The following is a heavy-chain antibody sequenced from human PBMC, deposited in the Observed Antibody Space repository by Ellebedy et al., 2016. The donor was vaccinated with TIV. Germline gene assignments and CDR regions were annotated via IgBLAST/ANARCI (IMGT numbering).Heavy chain of an antibody. CDR2: IKQDGSEK. Sequence: GESLKISCAASGFTFSNYNMNWVRQAPGKGLEWVANIKQDGSEKYYVDSVKGRFTISRDNAKNSLYLQMNSLRAEDTAVYYCARDRSSGWGTDIDYWGQGTLVTVSS. CDR1: GFTFSNYN. D-gene: IGHD6-19*01. J-gene: IGHJ4*02. V-gene: IGHV3-7*03. CDR3: ARDRSSGWGTDIDY.